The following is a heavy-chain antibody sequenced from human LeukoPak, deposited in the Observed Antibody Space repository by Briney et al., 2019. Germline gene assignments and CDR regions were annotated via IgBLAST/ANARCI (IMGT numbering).Heavy chain of an antibody. CDR3: ARDLRLRALDV. D-gene: IGHD4-17*01. CDR2: ISSSSSYI. Sequence: PGGSLRLSCAASGFTLSNYNMNWVRQAPGKGLEWVSSISSSSSYIYYADSVKGRFTISRDNAKNSLYLQMNSLRAEDTAVYYCARDLRLRALDVWGKGTTVTISS. CDR1: GFTLSNYN. J-gene: IGHJ6*04. V-gene: IGHV3-21*01.